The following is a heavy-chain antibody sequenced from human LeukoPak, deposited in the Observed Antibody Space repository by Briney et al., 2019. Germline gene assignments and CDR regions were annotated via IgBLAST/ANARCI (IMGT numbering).Heavy chain of an antibody. J-gene: IGHJ4*02. CDR2: MYTSGST. CDR1: GGSISSGSYY. CDR3: ARGYCTNAVCSLGPTQA. V-gene: IGHV4-61*02. D-gene: IGHD2-8*01. Sequence: SQTLSLTCTVSGGSISSGSYYWSWIRQPAGQGLEYIGRMYTSGSTNYNPSLKSRVTISVDTSKNQFSLKLSSVTAADTAVYYCARGYCTNAVCSLGPTQAWGQGTLVTVSS.